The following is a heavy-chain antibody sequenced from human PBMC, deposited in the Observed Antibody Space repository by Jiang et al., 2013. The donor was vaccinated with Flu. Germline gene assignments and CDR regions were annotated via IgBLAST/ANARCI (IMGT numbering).Heavy chain of an antibody. V-gene: IGHV1-69*06. J-gene: IGHJ5*02. Sequence: GAEVKKPGSSVKVSCKASGGTFSSYAISWVRQAPGQGLEWMGGIIPIFGTANYAQKFQGRVTITADKSTSTAYMELSSLRSEDTAVYYCARGGSIAARWWFDPWGQGTLVTVSS. CDR3: ARGGSIAARWWFDP. D-gene: IGHD6-6*01. CDR2: IIPIFGTA. CDR1: GGTFSSYA.